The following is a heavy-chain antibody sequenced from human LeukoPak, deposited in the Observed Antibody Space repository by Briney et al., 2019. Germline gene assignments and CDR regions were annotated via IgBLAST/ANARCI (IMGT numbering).Heavy chain of an antibody. D-gene: IGHD2-21*02. Sequence: PGGSLRLSCAASGFTFSSYSMNWVRQAPGKGLEWVSSISSSSYIYYADSVKGRFTISRDNAKNSLYLQMNSLRAEDTAVYYCARDAGGDYVDAFDIWGQGTMVTVSS. V-gene: IGHV3-21*01. CDR2: ISSSSYI. CDR1: GFTFSSYS. J-gene: IGHJ3*02. CDR3: ARDAGGDYVDAFDI.